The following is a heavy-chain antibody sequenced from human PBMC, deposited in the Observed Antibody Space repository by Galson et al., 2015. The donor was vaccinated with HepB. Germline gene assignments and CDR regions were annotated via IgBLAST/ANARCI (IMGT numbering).Heavy chain of an antibody. J-gene: IGHJ6*02. CDR1: GGTFSSYP. CDR3: ARDKGRLGYCSGGSCSFTDV. CDR2: IIPIFGVA. Sequence: CKASGGTFSSYPLSWVRQAPGQGLEWMGGIIPIFGVADYAQKFQGRVTITADKSTSTVYMELSSLRSEDTAVYYCARDKGRLGYCSGGSCSFTDVWGQGTTVTVSS. D-gene: IGHD2-15*01. V-gene: IGHV1-69*17.